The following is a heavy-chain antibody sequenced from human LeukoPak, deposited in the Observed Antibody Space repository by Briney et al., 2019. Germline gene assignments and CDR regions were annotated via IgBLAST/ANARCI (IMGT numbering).Heavy chain of an antibody. Sequence: GPSVKVCCKAAGYTFTSYGISWVRHAPGQGLEWMGWISAYDGNTNYAQKLQGRVTMTTDTSTSTAYMELRSLRCDDTAVYYCARGHLGSGWFYYWGQGTLVTVSS. CDR2: ISAYDGNT. CDR1: GYTFTSYG. V-gene: IGHV1-18*01. D-gene: IGHD6-19*01. CDR3: ARGHLGSGWFYY. J-gene: IGHJ4*02.